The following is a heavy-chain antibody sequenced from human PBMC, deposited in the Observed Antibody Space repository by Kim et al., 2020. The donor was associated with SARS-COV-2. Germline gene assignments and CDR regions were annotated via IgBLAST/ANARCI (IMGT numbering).Heavy chain of an antibody. Sequence: GGSLRLSCAASGLTVDSNYMSWVRQAPGKGLEWVAVIYSGGSTFYADSVKGRFTISRDNSKNTLYLQMNILRAEDTAVYYCARLPYGMDVWGQGTMVTVSS. CDR3: ARLPYGMDV. V-gene: IGHV3-53*01. CDR2: IYSGGST. CDR1: GLTVDSNY. J-gene: IGHJ6*02.